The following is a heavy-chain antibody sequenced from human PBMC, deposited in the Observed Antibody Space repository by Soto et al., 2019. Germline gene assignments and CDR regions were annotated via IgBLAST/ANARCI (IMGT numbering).Heavy chain of an antibody. CDR2: ISSSSSYI. J-gene: IGHJ6*03. CDR1: GFTFSSYS. V-gene: IGHV3-21*01. CDR3: ARDIFVVATGCYMDV. Sequence: GGSLRLSCAASGFTFSSYSMNWVRQAPGKGLEWVSSISSSSSYIYYADSVKGRFTISRDNAKNSLYLQMNSLRAEDTAVYYCARDIFVVATGCYMDVWGKGTTVTVYS. D-gene: IGHD3-3*01.